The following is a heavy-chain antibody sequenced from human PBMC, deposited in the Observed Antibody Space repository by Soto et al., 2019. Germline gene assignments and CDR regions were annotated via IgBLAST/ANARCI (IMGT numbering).Heavy chain of an antibody. J-gene: IGHJ4*02. CDR2: MYYSGST. CDR3: ARWLGYGPHFDY. D-gene: IGHD5-12*01. CDR1: GGSISSGDYY. V-gene: IGHV4-30-4*01. Sequence: QVQLQESGPGLVKPSQTLSLTCTVSGGSISSGDYYWSWIRHPPGKGLEWIGYMYYSGSTYYNPSLKSRVTISVDTSKNQFSLKLSSVTAADTAVYYCARWLGYGPHFDYWGQGTLVTVSS.